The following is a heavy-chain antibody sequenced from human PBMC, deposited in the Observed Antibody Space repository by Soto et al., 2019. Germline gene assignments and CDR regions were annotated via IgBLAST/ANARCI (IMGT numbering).Heavy chain of an antibody. CDR2: IDPSDSYT. Sequence: GESLKISCKGSGYSFTSYWISWVRQMPGKGLEWMGRIDPSDSYTNYSPSFQGHVTISADKSISTAYLQWSSLKASDTAMYYCARHRGDSSSWHYYYYGMDVWGQGTTVTVSS. J-gene: IGHJ6*02. V-gene: IGHV5-10-1*01. CDR1: GYSFTSYW. CDR3: ARHRGDSSSWHYYYYGMDV. D-gene: IGHD6-13*01.